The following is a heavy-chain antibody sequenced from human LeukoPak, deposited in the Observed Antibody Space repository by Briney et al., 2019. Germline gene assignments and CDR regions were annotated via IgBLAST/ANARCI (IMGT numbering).Heavy chain of an antibody. J-gene: IGHJ4*02. CDR2: IYTSGST. V-gene: IGHV4-61*02. CDR3: ARARDAWAVAGSIDY. D-gene: IGHD6-19*01. CDR1: GGSLSSGSYY. Sequence: SETLSLTCTVSGGSLSSGSYYWSWIRQPAGTGLEWIGRIYTSGSTNYNPSLKSRVTISVDTSKNQFSLKLSSVTAADTAVYYCARARDAWAVAGSIDYWGQGTLVTVSS.